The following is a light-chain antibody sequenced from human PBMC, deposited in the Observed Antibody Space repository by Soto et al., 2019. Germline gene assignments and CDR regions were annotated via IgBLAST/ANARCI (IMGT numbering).Light chain of an antibody. CDR2: EVS. V-gene: IGLV2-23*02. CDR1: SSDVGSYDL. Sequence: QSALTQPASVSGSPGQSITISCTGTSSDVGSYDLVSWYQQHPGNAPKLMIYEVSKRPSGVSDRFSGSKSGNTASLTISGLQADDEADYYCCSYTGTYTWVFGGGTQLTVL. J-gene: IGLJ3*02. CDR3: CSYTGTYTWV.